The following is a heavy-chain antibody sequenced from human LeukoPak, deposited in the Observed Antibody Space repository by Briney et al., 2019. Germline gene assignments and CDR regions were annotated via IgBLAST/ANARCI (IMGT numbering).Heavy chain of an antibody. J-gene: IGHJ4*02. D-gene: IGHD3-22*01. CDR2: ISYDGSNK. Sequence: GRSLRLSCAASGFTFSSYAMHWVRQAPGKGLEWVAVISYDGSNKYYADSVKGRFTISRDNSKNTLYLQMNSLRAEDTAVYYCARADDSSGLDYWGQGTLVTVSS. CDR3: ARADDSSGLDY. CDR1: GFTFSSYA. V-gene: IGHV3-30*04.